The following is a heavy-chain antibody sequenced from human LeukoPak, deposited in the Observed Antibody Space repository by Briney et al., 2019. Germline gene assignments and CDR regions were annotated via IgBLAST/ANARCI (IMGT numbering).Heavy chain of an antibody. CDR1: GGSFSGYY. Sequence: SETLSLTCAVYGGSFSGYYWSWIRQPPGKGLEWIGEINHSGSTNYNPSLKSRVTISIDTSKNQFSLKLSSVPAADTAVYYCAREPDTAHPSGYYFDYWGQGTLVTVSS. CDR2: INHSGST. CDR3: AREPDTAHPSGYYFDY. D-gene: IGHD5-18*01. V-gene: IGHV4-34*01. J-gene: IGHJ4*02.